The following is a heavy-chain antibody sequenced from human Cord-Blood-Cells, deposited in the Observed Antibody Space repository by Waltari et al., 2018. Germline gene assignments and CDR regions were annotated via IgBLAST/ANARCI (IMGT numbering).Heavy chain of an antibody. Sequence: QVQLVQSGAEVKKPGSSVTVCCKDSGYTFTGYYMHWVGQAPGQGLEWMGWINPNSGGTNYAQKFQGRVTMTRDTSISTAYMELSRLRSDDTAVYYCARQCNYYYYGMDVWGQGTTVTVSS. CDR1: GYTFTGYY. D-gene: IGHD2-8*01. CDR3: ARQCNYYYYGMDV. J-gene: IGHJ6*02. CDR2: INPNSGGT. V-gene: IGHV1-2*02.